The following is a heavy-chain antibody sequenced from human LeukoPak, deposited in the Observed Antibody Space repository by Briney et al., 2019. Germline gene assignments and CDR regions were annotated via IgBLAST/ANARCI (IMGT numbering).Heavy chain of an antibody. D-gene: IGHD3-22*01. CDR1: GYTFTSYG. Sequence: EASVKVSCKASGYTFTSYGISWVRQAPGQGLEWMGWISAYNGNTNYAQKLQGRVTMTTDTSASTAYMELRSLRSDDTAVYYCARARYYDSSGYYTRDFDCWGQGTLVTVSS. CDR2: ISAYNGNT. V-gene: IGHV1-18*01. CDR3: ARARYYDSSGYYTRDFDC. J-gene: IGHJ4*02.